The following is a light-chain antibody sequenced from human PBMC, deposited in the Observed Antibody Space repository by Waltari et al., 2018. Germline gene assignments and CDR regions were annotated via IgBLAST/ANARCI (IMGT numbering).Light chain of an antibody. CDR1: GSNIGAGFA. V-gene: IGLV1-40*01. CDR2: GST. CDR3: QSYDTSLSVV. Sequence: QSVLTQAPSLSGAPGQRVTISCTGSGSNIGAGFAVHWYQQLPRAAPKPLIYGSTSRPLGVPDRFFGSTSGTSASLVIIGLQPEDEAVYYCQSYDTSLSVVFGGGTKLTVL. J-gene: IGLJ3*02.